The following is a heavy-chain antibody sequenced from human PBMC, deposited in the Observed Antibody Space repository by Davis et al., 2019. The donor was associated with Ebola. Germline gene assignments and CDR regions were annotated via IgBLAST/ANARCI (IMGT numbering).Heavy chain of an antibody. CDR3: ARDHFFAFDF. D-gene: IGHD3/OR15-3a*01. CDR1: GFVFSDFS. CDR2: ITKGSDAI. Sequence: GESMKISCAASGFVFSDFSMNWVRQAPGKGLEWITYITKGSDAIHYPDSVKGRFTVSRDNAKNLVFLQMSSLRDEDSAVYYCARDHFFAFDFWSQGVHVSVSS. V-gene: IGHV3-48*02. J-gene: IGHJ4*02.